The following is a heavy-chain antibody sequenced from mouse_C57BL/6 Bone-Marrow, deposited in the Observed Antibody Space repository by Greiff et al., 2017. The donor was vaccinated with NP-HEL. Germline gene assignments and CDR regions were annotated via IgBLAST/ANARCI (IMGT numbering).Heavy chain of an antibody. V-gene: IGHV1-61*01. CDR3: ARRRLRRNWYFDV. D-gene: IGHD2-4*01. CDR1: GYTFTSYW. J-gene: IGHJ1*03. CDR2: IYPSDSET. Sequence: QVQLQQPGAELVRPGSSVKLSCKASGYTFTSYWMDWVKQRPGQGLEWIGNIYPSDSETHYNQKFKDKATLTVDKSSSTAYMQLSSLTSEDSAVYYCARRRLRRNWYFDVWGTGTTVTVSS.